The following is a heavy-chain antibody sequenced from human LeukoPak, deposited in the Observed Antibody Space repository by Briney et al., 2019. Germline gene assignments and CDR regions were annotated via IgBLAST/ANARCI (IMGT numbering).Heavy chain of an antibody. CDR2: IYYGGST. D-gene: IGHD6-6*01. J-gene: IGHJ4*02. Sequence: SETLSLTCTVSGGSISSSSYYWGWIRQPPGKGLEWIGSIYYGGSTYYNPSLKSRVTISVDTSKNQFSLKLSSVTAANTAVYYCARWSIAAGGYYFDYWGQGTLVTVSS. V-gene: IGHV4-39*01. CDR3: ARWSIAAGGYYFDY. CDR1: GGSISSSSYY.